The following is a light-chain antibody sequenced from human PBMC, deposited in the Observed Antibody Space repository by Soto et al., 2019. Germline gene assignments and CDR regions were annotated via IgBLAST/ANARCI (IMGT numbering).Light chain of an antibody. V-gene: IGLV2-14*01. CDR2: EVS. CDR3: SSYTSSNIPE. Sequence: QSVLTQPASVSGSPGQSITISCTGTSSDVGGYNYVSWYQQHPGKAPKLMIYEVSNRPSGVSNRFSGSKSGNTASLTISGLQAEDEADYYCSSYTSSNIPEFGGGTKVTVL. CDR1: SSDVGGYNY. J-gene: IGLJ2*01.